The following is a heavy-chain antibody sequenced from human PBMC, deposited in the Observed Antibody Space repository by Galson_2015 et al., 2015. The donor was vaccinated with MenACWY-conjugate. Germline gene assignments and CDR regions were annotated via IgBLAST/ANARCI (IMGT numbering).Heavy chain of an antibody. J-gene: IGHJ6*02. CDR2: INIGNGNT. CDR3: ATWTIGGFGNPRYSYSGMDV. Sequence: SVKVSCKASGYIFTNYAMHWVRQAPGQGLEWMGWINIGNGNTKYSEAVEGRITITRDTSASIVYMDLSSLRFEDTAVYYCATWTIGGFGNPRYSYSGMDVWGQGTTVIVSS. D-gene: IGHD2-8*01. CDR1: GYIFTNYA. V-gene: IGHV1-3*03.